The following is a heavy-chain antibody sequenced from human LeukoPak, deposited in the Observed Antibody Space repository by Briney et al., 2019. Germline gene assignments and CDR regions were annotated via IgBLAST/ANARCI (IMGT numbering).Heavy chain of an antibody. D-gene: IGHD6-19*01. CDR3: ARGTAVAGT. CDR1: GDSISSNSYY. J-gene: IGHJ5*02. Sequence: SETLSLTCTVSGDSISSNSYYWGWIRQPPGKGLEWIGSIYYSGSTYYNPSLKSRITISVDTSKNQFSLRLSSVTAADTAVYYCARGTAVAGTWGQGTLVTVSS. V-gene: IGHV4-39*07. CDR2: IYYSGST.